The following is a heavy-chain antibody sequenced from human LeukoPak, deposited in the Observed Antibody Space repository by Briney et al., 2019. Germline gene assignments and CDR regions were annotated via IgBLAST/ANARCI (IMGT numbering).Heavy chain of an antibody. Sequence: QPGESLRLSCAASGFTFSSYAMSWVRQAPGKGLEWVSVIYSGGSTYYADSVKGRFTISRDNSKNTLYLQMNSLRAEDTAVYYCARALRDIVVVPAASYYFDYWGQGTLVTVSS. CDR1: GFTFSSYA. V-gene: IGHV3-53*01. J-gene: IGHJ4*02. CDR3: ARALRDIVVVPAASYYFDY. D-gene: IGHD2-2*01. CDR2: IYSGGST.